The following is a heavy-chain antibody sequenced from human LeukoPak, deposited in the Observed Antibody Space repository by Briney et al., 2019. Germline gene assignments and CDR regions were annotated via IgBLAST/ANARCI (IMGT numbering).Heavy chain of an antibody. CDR3: ARKDYGGYAFYYYGLDV. CDR1: GFTFSSYE. CDR2: ISSSGSTK. V-gene: IGHV3-48*03. Sequence: GGSLRLSCAASGFTFSSYEMNWVRQAPGKGLEWVSYISSSGSTKYYADSVKGRLTISRDNAKNSLYLQMNSLRAEDTAVYYCARKDYGGYAFYYYGLDVWGKGTTVTVSS. J-gene: IGHJ6*04. D-gene: IGHD5-12*01.